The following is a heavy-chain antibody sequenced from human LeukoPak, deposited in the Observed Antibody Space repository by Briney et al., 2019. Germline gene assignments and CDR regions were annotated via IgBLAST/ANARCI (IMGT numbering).Heavy chain of an antibody. CDR2: ISWNSGSI. CDR3: TRDLMDYDLSTGLHHYYMDV. D-gene: IGHD3-9*01. J-gene: IGHJ6*02. CDR1: GFTFDDYA. Sequence: PGGSLRLSCAASGFTFDDYAMHWVRQAPGKGLEWVSGISWNSGSIGYADSVKGRFTISRDNAKNSLYLQMNTLRVEDTAVYYCTRDLMDYDLSTGLHHYYMDVWGQGTTVTVSS. V-gene: IGHV3-9*01.